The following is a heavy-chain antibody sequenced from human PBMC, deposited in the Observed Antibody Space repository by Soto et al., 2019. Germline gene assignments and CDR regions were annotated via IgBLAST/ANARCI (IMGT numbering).Heavy chain of an antibody. CDR3: ARAMGSGSYSYYGMDV. D-gene: IGHD1-26*01. V-gene: IGHV1-69*02. Sequence: QVQLVQSGAEVKKPGSSVKVSCKASGGTFSSYTISWVRQAPGQGLEWMGRIIPILGIANYAQKFQGRVTITXVKXTXIAYMELSSLRSEDTAVYYCARAMGSGSYSYYGMDVWGQGTTVTVSS. J-gene: IGHJ6*02. CDR2: IIPILGIA. CDR1: GGTFSSYT.